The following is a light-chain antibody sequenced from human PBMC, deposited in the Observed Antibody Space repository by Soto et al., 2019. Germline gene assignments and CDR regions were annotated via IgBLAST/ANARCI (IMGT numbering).Light chain of an antibody. CDR3: AAWDDNMSGGHYI. V-gene: IGLV1-44*01. CDR2: SNN. Sequence: QSVLTQTPSASGTPGQRVTISCSGSSSNIGVNTVNWYQHVPGTAPTLVIYSNNQRPSGVPDQFSGSRSGTSASLAISGLQSEDEADYYCAAWDDNMSGGHYIFGTGTQLTVL. CDR1: SSNIGVNT. J-gene: IGLJ6*01.